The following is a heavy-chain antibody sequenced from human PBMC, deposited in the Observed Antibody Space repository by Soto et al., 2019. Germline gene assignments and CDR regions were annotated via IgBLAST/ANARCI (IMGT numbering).Heavy chain of an antibody. CDR1: GGSFSGYY. CDR3: ARGIGYCSSINCYSSRRLRFDS. CDR2: VNHSGTT. V-gene: IGHV4-34*01. Sequence: QVQLQQWGAGLLKPSETLSLTCAVYGGSFSGYYWTWIRQSPEKGLEWIGEVNHSGTTYYNPSLKTRVTISVHTPKNQFSLKMSSVTAAGTAVYYCARGIGYCSSINCYSSRRLRFDSWGQGTLVTVPS. D-gene: IGHD2-2*01. J-gene: IGHJ4*02.